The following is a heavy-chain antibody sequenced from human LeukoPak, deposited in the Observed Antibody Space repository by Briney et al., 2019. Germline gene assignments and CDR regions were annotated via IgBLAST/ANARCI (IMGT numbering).Heavy chain of an antibody. J-gene: IGHJ4*02. V-gene: IGHV1-2*02. CDR3: ARDPFSNYGFPFDY. D-gene: IGHD3-10*01. CDR1: GYTFTSYG. Sequence: GASVKVSCKASGYTFTSYGISWVRQAPGHGLEWMGWLNPNSGGTNYAQKFQGRVTMTRDTSISTAYVELSRLRSDDTAVYYCARDPFSNYGFPFDYWGQGTLVTVSS. CDR2: LNPNSGGT.